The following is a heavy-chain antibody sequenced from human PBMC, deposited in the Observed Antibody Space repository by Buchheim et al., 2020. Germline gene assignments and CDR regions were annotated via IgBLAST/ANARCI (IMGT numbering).Heavy chain of an antibody. CDR3: AKSPEFDY. V-gene: IGHV3-30*18. Sequence: QVQLVESGGGVVQPGRSLRLSCAASGFTFSSYGMQWVRQAPGKGLEWVAVISYDGSNKYYADSVKGRFTISRDNSKNTLYLQMNSLRAEDTAVYYCAKSPEFDYWGQGTL. CDR1: GFTFSSYG. CDR2: ISYDGSNK. J-gene: IGHJ4*02.